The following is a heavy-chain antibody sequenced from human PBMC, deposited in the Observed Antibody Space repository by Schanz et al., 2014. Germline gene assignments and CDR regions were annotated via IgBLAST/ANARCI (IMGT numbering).Heavy chain of an antibody. J-gene: IGHJ4*02. CDR1: GFTFSSYS. CDR2: IIPALAIA. Sequence: SCTASGFTFSSYSLRCIRQAPGQGRDWMGRIIPALAIADYAQKFQGRFTITADKSTTTTYMDLRSMRSDDTAMYYCARDHSAYTNPSDVKYFDYWGKGSLVTDAS. D-gene: IGHD6-6*01. V-gene: IGHV1-69*04. CDR3: ARDHSAYTNPSDVKYFDY.